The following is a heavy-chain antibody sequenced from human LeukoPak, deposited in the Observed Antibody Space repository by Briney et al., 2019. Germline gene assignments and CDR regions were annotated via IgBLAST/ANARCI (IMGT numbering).Heavy chain of an antibody. J-gene: IGHJ4*02. CDR2: IYYRGTT. CDR1: GGSISTYY. Sequence: SETLSLTCTVSGGSISTYYWSWIRQPPGKGLEWIGSIYYRGTTYYNPSLQSRVVVFVDTSKNQFSLKLSSVTAADTAVYYCVKTYGSGSPTYYFDSWGQGTLVTVSS. V-gene: IGHV4-59*04. CDR3: VKTYGSGSPTYYFDS. D-gene: IGHD3-10*01.